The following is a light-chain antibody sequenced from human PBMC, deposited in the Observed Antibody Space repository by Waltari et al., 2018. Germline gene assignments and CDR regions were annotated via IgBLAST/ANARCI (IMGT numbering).Light chain of an antibody. CDR3: LMYMGSGIWV. CDR2: KIN. CDR1: SGSISSTSY. J-gene: IGLJ2*01. V-gene: IGLV8-61*01. Sequence: QTVVTQEPSLSVSPGGTVTLTCALSSGSISSTSYVSRYRQTPGQAPRTLIYKINSRSAGVPYRFSGSFLGNKAALTITGAQADDESDYYCLMYMGSGIWVFGGGTKVTVL.